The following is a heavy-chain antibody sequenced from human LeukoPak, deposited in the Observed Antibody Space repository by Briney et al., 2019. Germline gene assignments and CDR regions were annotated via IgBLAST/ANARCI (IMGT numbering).Heavy chain of an antibody. D-gene: IGHD3-10*01. J-gene: IGHJ2*01. V-gene: IGHV3-7*01. CDR1: GFTFSSYW. Sequence: GGSLRLSCAASGFTFSSYWMSWVRQAPGKGLEWVANIKQDGSEKYSVDSVKGRFTIYRDNAKNSLYLQMNSLRAEDTAVYYCAREVRSRAYFDLWGRGTLVTVSS. CDR3: AREVRSRAYFDL. CDR2: IKQDGSEK.